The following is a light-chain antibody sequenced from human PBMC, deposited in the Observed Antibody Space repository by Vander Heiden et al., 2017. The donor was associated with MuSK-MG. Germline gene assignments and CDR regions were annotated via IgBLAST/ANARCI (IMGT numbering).Light chain of an antibody. Sequence: DIQMTQSPSSLSASVGDRVTITCRASQGISNYLAWYQQKPGKVPKLLIYAASTLQTGVPSRFSGSGSGTDFTLTISSLQPEDVATYYCQKYNSAPPLTFGGGTKVEIK. CDR2: AAS. CDR1: QGISNY. CDR3: QKYNSAPPLT. V-gene: IGKV1-27*01. J-gene: IGKJ4*01.